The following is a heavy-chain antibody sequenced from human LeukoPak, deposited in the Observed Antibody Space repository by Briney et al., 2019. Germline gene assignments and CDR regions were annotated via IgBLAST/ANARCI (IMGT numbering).Heavy chain of an antibody. D-gene: IGHD3-22*01. CDR3: ARDSYDSNGYYEPLDY. CDR2: IYYSGST. V-gene: IGHV4-39*07. J-gene: IGHJ4*02. CDR1: GGSISSSSYY. Sequence: SETLSVICTVSGGSISSSSYYWGWIRQPPGKGLEWIGSIYYSGSTYYSPSLKSRVTISVDASKNQFSLKLSSVTAADTAVYYCARDSYDSNGYYEPLDYWGQGTLVTVSS.